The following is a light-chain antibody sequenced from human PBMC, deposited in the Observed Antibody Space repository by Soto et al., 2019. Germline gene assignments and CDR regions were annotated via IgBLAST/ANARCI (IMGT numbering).Light chain of an antibody. CDR1: SSDVGGYNY. CDR3: SSYAGSKTL. Sequence: QSVLTQPPSASGSPGQSVTICCTGTSSDVGGYNYVSWYQQHPGKAPKLMIYEVSKRPSGVPDRFSGSKSGNTASLTVSGLQAEDEADYYCSSYAGSKTLFGGGTKVTVL. J-gene: IGLJ2*01. V-gene: IGLV2-8*01. CDR2: EVS.